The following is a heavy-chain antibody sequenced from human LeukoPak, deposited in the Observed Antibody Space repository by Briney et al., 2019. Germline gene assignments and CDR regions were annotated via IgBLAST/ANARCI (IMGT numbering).Heavy chain of an antibody. J-gene: IGHJ4*02. D-gene: IGHD2-15*01. V-gene: IGHV4-61*02. CDR1: GGSISSGSYY. CDR3: AATGYDCSGGSCPSETRLRFFPY. Sequence: SQTLSLTCTVSGGSISSGSYYWSWIRQPAGKGLEWIGRIYTSGSTNYNPSLKSRVTISVDTSKNQFSLKLSSVTAADTAVYYCAATGYDCSGGSCPSETRLRFFPYWGQGTLVTVSS. CDR2: IYTSGST.